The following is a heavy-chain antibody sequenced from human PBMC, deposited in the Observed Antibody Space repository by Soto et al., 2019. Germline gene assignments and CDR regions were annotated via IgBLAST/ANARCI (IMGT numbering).Heavy chain of an antibody. D-gene: IGHD3-22*01. Sequence: EVLLLESGGGLVQPGGSLKLSCAASGFPFSGYGFSSYALTWVRQAPGKGLEWVSLIGGSGASTFLADSVKGRFTISRDNSQNTLYLQMNSLRVEDTAVYYCASTGGADYYDSSGPDSSHGFDIWGQGTMVTVSS. CDR2: IGGSGAST. J-gene: IGHJ3*02. V-gene: IGHV3-23*01. CDR3: ASTGGADYYDSSGPDSSHGFDI. CDR1: GFPFSGYG.